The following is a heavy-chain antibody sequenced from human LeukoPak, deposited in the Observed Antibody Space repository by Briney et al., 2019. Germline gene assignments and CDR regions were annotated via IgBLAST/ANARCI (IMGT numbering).Heavy chain of an antibody. CDR3: TTSYYDNSGPDSFDY. D-gene: IGHD3-22*01. Sequence: GGSLRLSCAVSGFTFINAWMNWVRQAPGKGLEWVGRIKSKTDGGTTDYAASVKGRFTISRDDSKNTLYLQMNSLKTEDTAVYYCTTSYYDNSGPDSFDYWGQGTLVTVSS. CDR1: GFTFINAW. J-gene: IGHJ4*02. CDR2: IKSKTDGGTT. V-gene: IGHV3-15*07.